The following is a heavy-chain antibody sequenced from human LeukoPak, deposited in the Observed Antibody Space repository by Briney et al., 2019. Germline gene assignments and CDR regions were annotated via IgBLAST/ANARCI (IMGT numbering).Heavy chain of an antibody. CDR3: ANIGDGYSFDY. Sequence: GGPLRLSCAASGFTFSSYAMSWVRQAPGKGLEWVSAISGSGGSTYYADSVKGRFTISRDNSKNTLYLQMNSLRAEDTAVYYCANIGDGYSFDYWGQGTLVTVSS. V-gene: IGHV3-23*01. CDR2: ISGSGGST. J-gene: IGHJ4*02. CDR1: GFTFSSYA. D-gene: IGHD5-24*01.